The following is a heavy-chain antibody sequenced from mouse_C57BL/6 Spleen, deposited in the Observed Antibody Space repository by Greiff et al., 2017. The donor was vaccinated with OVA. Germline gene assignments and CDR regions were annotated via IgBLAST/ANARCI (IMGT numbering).Heavy chain of an antibody. Sequence: QVQLQQPGAELVKPGASVKMSCKASGYTFTSYWITWVKQRPGQGLEWIGDIYPGSGSTNYNEKFKSKATLTVDTSSSTAYMQLSSLTSEDSAVYYCARYVYGRSQLGYAMDYWGQGTSVTVSS. J-gene: IGHJ4*01. D-gene: IGHD4-1*02. CDR3: ARYVYGRSQLGYAMDY. V-gene: IGHV1-55*01. CDR2: IYPGSGST. CDR1: GYTFTSYW.